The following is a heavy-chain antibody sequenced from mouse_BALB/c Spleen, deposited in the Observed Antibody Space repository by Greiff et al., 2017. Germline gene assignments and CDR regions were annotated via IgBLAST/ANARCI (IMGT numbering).Heavy chain of an antibody. CDR2: INSNGGST. J-gene: IGHJ4*01. CDR3: ARDGNYGYGEAMDY. V-gene: IGHV5-6-3*01. CDR1: GFTFSSYT. D-gene: IGHD1-2*01. Sequence: EGKLMESGGGLVKPGGSLKLSCAASGFTFSSYTMSWVRQTPEKRLEWVATINSNGGSTYYPDSVKGRFTISRDNAKNTLYLQMSSLKSEDTAMYYCARDGNYGYGEAMDYWGQGTSVTVSS.